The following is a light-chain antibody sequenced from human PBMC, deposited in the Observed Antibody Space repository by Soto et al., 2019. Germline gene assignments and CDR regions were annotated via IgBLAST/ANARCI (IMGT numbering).Light chain of an antibody. CDR2: DVS. V-gene: IGLV2-11*01. CDR3: CSVEGTSFFGV. Sequence: QSALSQPRSVSGSPGQSVTISCTGTGSDVGRYNYVSWYQQHPGKAPKVIIFDVSVRPPGVPDRFSGSKSGNTASLTISGPQADDEAVYYCCSVEGTSFFGVFGGGTKLTVL. J-gene: IGLJ3*02. CDR1: GSDVGRYNY.